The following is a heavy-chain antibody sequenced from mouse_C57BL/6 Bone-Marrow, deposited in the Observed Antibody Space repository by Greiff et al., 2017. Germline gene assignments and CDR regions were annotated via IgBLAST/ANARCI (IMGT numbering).Heavy chain of an antibody. CDR3: ARYDDYDYFDY. J-gene: IGHJ2*01. CDR2: IRNKANGYTT. D-gene: IGHD2-4*01. Sequence: EVMLVESGGGLVQPGGSLSLSCAASGFTFTDYYMSWVRQPPGKALEWLGFIRNKANGYTTEYSASVKGRFTISRDNSKSILYLQMNALRAEDSATYYCARYDDYDYFDYWGQGTTLTVSS. CDR1: GFTFTDYY. V-gene: IGHV7-3*01.